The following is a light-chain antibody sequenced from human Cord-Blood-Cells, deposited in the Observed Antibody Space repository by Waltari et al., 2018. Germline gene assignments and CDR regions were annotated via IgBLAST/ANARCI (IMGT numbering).Light chain of an antibody. CDR1: QGIRNY. Sequence: AIQMTQSPSSLSASVGDRVTITCRASQGIRNYLGWYQQKPGKAPKLLSYAASSLQSGVPSRFGGSGSGTDFTLTISSLQPEDFATYYGLQDYNYPRTFGQGTKVEIK. CDR3: LQDYNYPRT. CDR2: AAS. J-gene: IGKJ1*01. V-gene: IGKV1-6*01.